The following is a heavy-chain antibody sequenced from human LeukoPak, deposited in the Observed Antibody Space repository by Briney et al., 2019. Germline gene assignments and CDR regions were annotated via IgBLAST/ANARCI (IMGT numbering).Heavy chain of an antibody. Sequence: ASVKVSCKASGYTFTSYDINWVRQATGQGIEWMGWMNPNSGNTGYAQKFQGRVTMTRNTSISTAYMELSSLRSEDTAVYYCARGGSLVRGIIIQGNAFDIWGQGTMVTVSS. V-gene: IGHV1-8*01. CDR1: GYTFTSYD. J-gene: IGHJ3*02. CDR3: ARGGSLVRGIIIQGNAFDI. D-gene: IGHD3-10*01. CDR2: MNPNSGNT.